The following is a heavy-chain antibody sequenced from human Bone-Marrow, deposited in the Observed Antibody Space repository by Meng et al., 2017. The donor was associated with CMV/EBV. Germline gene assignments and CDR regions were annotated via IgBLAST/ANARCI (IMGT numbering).Heavy chain of an antibody. Sequence: ADSGFAVSIYWMHWVRQAPGKGLVWVSRINSDGSSTIYADSLKGRFTISRDNAKNTLYLQMNSLRAEDTAVYYCGRAGHSSGWFLDYWGRGTLVTVSS. D-gene: IGHD6-19*01. CDR3: GRAGHSSGWFLDY. CDR1: GFAVSIYW. J-gene: IGHJ4*02. V-gene: IGHV3-74*01. CDR2: INSDGSST.